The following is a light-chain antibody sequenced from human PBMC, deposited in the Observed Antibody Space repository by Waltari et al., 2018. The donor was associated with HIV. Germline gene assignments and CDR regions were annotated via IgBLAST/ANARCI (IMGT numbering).Light chain of an antibody. J-gene: IGKJ4*01. CDR3: HQYYSVPLS. CDR2: FAS. CDR1: LSLTYSSDNKDY. V-gene: IGKV4-1*01. Sequence: SLGETATIRCTASLSLTYSSDNKDYLAWYQQKPGQPPKLLIYFASARASGVPDRFSGSGSETDFTLTISSLQAEDVAVYYCHQYYSVPLSFGGGTKVEIK.